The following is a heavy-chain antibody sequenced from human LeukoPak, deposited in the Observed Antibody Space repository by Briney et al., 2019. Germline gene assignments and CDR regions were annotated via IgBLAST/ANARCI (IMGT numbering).Heavy chain of an antibody. CDR1: GFTFSSYW. J-gene: IGHJ6*02. Sequence: GGSLRLSCAASGFTFSSYWMSWVRQAPGKGLEWVANIKQDGSEKYYVDSVKGRFTTSRDNAKNSLYLQMNSLRAEDTAVYYCARDPGTMVRGGHYYYYGMDVWGQGTTVTVSS. CDR2: IKQDGSEK. V-gene: IGHV3-7*01. D-gene: IGHD3-10*01. CDR3: ARDPGTMVRGGHYYYYGMDV.